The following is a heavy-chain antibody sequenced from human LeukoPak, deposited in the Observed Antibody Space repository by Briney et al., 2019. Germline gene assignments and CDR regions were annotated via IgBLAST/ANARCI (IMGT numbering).Heavy chain of an antibody. V-gene: IGHV1-2*02. CDR2: INPNSGGT. CDR3: ARVVGRRKLLWFGELLSRGHDAFDI. D-gene: IGHD3-10*01. Sequence: ASVKVSCKASGYTFTGYYMHWVRQAPGQGLEWMGWINPNSGGTNYAQKFQGRVTMTRDTSISTAYMELSRLRSDDTAVYYCARVVGRRKLLWFGELLSRGHDAFDIWGQGTMVTVSS. CDR1: GYTFTGYY. J-gene: IGHJ3*02.